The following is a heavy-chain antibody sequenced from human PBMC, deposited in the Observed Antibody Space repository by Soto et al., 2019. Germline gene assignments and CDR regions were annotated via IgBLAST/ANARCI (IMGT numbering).Heavy chain of an antibody. CDR2: ISGNARTI. Sequence: EVQLVESGGGLVQPGGSLRLSCAASGFTFTSYSINWVRQAPGKGLEWLSFISGNARTIYYADSVKGRFTVSRDNGKNSKIPQNDRLRGEETAVYYFGRDDGPGIGGAFGYWGQGTLVTVAS. CDR3: GRDDGPGIGGAFGY. D-gene: IGHD3-10*01. CDR1: GFTFTSYS. V-gene: IGHV3-48*01. J-gene: IGHJ4*02.